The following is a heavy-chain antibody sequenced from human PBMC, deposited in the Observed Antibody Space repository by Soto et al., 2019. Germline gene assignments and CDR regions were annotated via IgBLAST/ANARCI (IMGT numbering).Heavy chain of an antibody. D-gene: IGHD3-10*01. CDR3: ARELDFYDSGTYYKSADWFGP. CDR1: GGSISGYY. V-gene: IGHV4-34*01. J-gene: IGHJ5*02. CDR2: TDHSGST. Sequence: SDTLSLTCGVHGGSISGYYWSWIRQSPGKGLEWIGETDHSGSTNYNPSLRSRVTMSVDTSKNQFSLKLSSVTAADTAVYYCARELDFYDSGTYYKSADWFGPWGQGTLVTVSS.